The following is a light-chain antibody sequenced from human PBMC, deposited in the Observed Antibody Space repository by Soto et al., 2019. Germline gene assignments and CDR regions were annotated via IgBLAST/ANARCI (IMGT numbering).Light chain of an antibody. Sequence: EIVLTQSPGTLALSPGERATLSCRASQSVSSSYSAWYQQKPGQAPRLLIYGASSRATGIPDRFSGGGSGTDFTLTISRLEPEDFAVYYCQQYGSSLLFTFGPGTKVDIK. CDR3: QQYGSSLLFT. CDR1: QSVSSSY. V-gene: IGKV3-20*01. CDR2: GAS. J-gene: IGKJ3*01.